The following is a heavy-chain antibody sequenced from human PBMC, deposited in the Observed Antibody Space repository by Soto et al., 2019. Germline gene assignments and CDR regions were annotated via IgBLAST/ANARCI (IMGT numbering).Heavy chain of an antibody. Sequence: QVQLVESVGGVVQPGGSLRLSCAASGFTFSTSVMHWVRQAPGKGLEWMSNISYGGVNKYYADSVKGLFTIARDISESMLYLHMNSLRTEETAVYYCAREEFEDGRGHFDYWGQGTFVAVSS. CDR2: ISYGGVNK. D-gene: IGHD3-22*01. CDR1: GFTFSTSV. CDR3: AREEFEDGRGHFDY. V-gene: IGHV3-30-3*01. J-gene: IGHJ4*02.